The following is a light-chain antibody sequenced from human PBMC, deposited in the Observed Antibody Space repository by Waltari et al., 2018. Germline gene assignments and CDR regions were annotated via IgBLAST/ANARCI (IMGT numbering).Light chain of an antibody. J-gene: IGLJ2*01. CDR1: SSDVGGYNY. CDR3: SSYSSSSTLVV. V-gene: IGLV2-14*03. Sequence: QSALTQPASVSGSPGQSITISCTGTSSDVGGYNYVSWYQQHPGKAPKLMMYDFSNRPSGVSNRCSGSKSGNTASLTISGLQAEDEADYHCSSYSSSSTLVVFGGGTKLTVL. CDR2: DFS.